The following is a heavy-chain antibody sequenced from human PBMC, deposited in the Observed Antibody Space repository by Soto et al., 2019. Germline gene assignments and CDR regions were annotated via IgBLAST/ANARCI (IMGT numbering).Heavy chain of an antibody. CDR2: IYYSGST. V-gene: IGHV4-39*01. J-gene: IGHJ6*02. CDR1: GGSISSGSYY. Sequence: SGTLALTCTVSGGSISSGSYYWGGIRQPQGKGLEWIGSIYYSGSTYYNPSLKSRVTISVDTSKNQFSLKLSSVTAADTAVYYCARHVDDSRDYYLTHYYYYGLDVWGQGTTVT. D-gene: IGHD3-22*01. CDR3: ARHVDDSRDYYLTHYYYYGLDV.